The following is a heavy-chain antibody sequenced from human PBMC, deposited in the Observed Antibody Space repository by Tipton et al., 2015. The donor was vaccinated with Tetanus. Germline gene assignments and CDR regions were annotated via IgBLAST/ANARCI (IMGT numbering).Heavy chain of an antibody. Sequence: SLRLSCAASGFTFSSHAMHWSRQAPGYGFGWVAVISYDGSNRYYVDSGMRRFTISRDNSNNTLYQQMNTRRAEDTAVYYCPSVDLAFAYWGQGPLVPVSS. CDR2: ISYDGSNR. V-gene: IGHV3-30-3*01. CDR1: GFTFSSHA. J-gene: IGHJ4*02. CDR3: PSVDLAFAY.